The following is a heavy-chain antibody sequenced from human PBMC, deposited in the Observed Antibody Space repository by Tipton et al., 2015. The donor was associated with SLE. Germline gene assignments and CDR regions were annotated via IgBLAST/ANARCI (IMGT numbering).Heavy chain of an antibody. V-gene: IGHV4-30-2*01. D-gene: IGHD7-27*01. CDR1: GGSISSGGYS. CDR2: IYQSGST. CDR3: WGYYNYGMDV. J-gene: IGHJ6*02. Sequence: TLSLTCVVSGGSISSGGYSWSWIRQTPGKGLEWIGYIYQSGSTYYSPSLKSRVSISVDRSRNQFSLKLSSVTPADTAVYYCWGYYNYGMDVWGQGTTVTVSS.